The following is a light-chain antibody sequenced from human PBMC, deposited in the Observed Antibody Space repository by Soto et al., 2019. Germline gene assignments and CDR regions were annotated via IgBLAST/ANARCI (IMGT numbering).Light chain of an antibody. Sequence: QSALTQPPSASGSPGQSVTISCTGTSSDVGGYNFVSWYQQHPGKAPQLIIYEVTKRPSGVPDRFSGSKSGNTASLTVSGLQTEDEADYYCSSYAATNNYVFGSGTKLTVI. CDR2: EVT. CDR3: SSYAATNNYV. V-gene: IGLV2-8*01. J-gene: IGLJ1*01. CDR1: SSDVGGYNF.